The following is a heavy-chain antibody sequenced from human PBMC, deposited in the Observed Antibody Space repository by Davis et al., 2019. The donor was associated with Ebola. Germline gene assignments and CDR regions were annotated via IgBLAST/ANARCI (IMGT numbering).Heavy chain of an antibody. CDR2: TYYRSKWYN. D-gene: IGHD6-19*01. CDR3: ARELPGYSSGWYDY. J-gene: IGHJ4*02. CDR1: GDSVSSNSVA. V-gene: IGHV6-1*01. Sequence: SETLSLTCAISGDSVSSNSVAWNWIRQSPSRGLEWLGRTYYRSKWYNDYAVSVKSRITINPDTSKNQFSLQLNSVTPEDTAVYYCARELPGYSSGWYDYWGQGTLVTVSS.